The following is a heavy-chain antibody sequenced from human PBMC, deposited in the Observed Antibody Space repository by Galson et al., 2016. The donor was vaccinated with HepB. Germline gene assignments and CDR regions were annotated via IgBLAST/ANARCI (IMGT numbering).Heavy chain of an antibody. V-gene: IGHV1-3*04. J-gene: IGHJ4*02. CDR3: AALDLGDY. CDR2: ISTGNENT. Sequence: SVKVSCKASGYIFTNYAMHWVRQDPGQRLELMGWISTGNENTKYSQNFQGRVAFTRDTSASTAYMELTSLRSEDTAVYYCAALDLGDYWGQGTLVTVSS. D-gene: IGHD3-9*01. CDR1: GYIFTNYA.